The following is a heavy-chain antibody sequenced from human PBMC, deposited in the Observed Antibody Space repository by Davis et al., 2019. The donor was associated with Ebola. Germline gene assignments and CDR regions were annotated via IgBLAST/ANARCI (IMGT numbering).Heavy chain of an antibody. CDR3: AGAYTPTPFDY. Sequence: SETLSLTCAVYGGSFSGYYWSWIRQPPGKGLEWIGYIYYSGSTNYNPSLKSRVTISVDTSKNQFSLKLSSVTAADTAVYYCAGAYTPTPFDYWGQGTLVTVSS. J-gene: IGHJ4*02. V-gene: IGHV4-59*08. D-gene: IGHD4-11*01. CDR1: GGSFSGYY. CDR2: IYYSGST.